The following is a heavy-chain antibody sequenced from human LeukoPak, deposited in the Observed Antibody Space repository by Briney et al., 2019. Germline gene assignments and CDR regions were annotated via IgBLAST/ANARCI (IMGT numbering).Heavy chain of an antibody. Sequence: ASVKVSCKASGGTFSSYAISWVRQAPGQGLEWMGGIIPIFGTANYAQEFQGRVTITADKSTSTAYMELSSLRSEDTAVYYCARDQGKYYYGSGSYYHDAFDIWGQGTMVTVSS. V-gene: IGHV1-69*06. CDR3: ARDQGKYYYGSGSYYHDAFDI. CDR1: GGTFSSYA. CDR2: IIPIFGTA. D-gene: IGHD3-10*01. J-gene: IGHJ3*02.